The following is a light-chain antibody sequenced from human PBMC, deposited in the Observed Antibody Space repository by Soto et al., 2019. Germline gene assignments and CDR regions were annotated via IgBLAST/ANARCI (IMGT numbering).Light chain of an antibody. CDR1: SSDVGAYDD. Sequence: QSVLTQPASVSGSPGQAIAISCTGTSSDVGAYDDVSWYLQHPDKAPKLIIYDVSHRPAGVSNRFSASKYVNTATLTISGLQTEDEADYYCASHTTSNTRVFGTGTKVTVL. CDR2: DVS. V-gene: IGLV2-14*03. CDR3: ASHTTSNTRV. J-gene: IGLJ1*01.